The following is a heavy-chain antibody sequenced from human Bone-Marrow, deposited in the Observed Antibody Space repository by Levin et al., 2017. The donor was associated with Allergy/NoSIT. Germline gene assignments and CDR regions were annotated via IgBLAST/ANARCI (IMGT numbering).Heavy chain of an antibody. CDR1: GGSISIDTYY. V-gene: IGHV4-61*02. CDR2: IYSRGRT. J-gene: IGHJ3*01. Sequence: RASETLSLTCTVSGGSISIDTYYWSWIRQTAGKGLEWIGRIYSRGRTDYNPSLTSRVNISADTSKNQFSLKLSSVTAADTALYDCARDVRIYNSGWSRGADAFDVWGQGAMVTVSS. CDR3: ARDVRIYNSGWSRGADAFDV. D-gene: IGHD6-19*01.